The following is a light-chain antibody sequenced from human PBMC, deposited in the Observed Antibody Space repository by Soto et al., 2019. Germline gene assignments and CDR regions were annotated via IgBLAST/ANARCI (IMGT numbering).Light chain of an antibody. CDR1: SGHSTYA. J-gene: IGLJ2*01. CDR3: QTWGTAIHDVV. Sequence: QLVLTQSPSASASLGASVKLTCTLSSGHSTYAIAWRQQQPEKGPRYLMKLNSDGSHSKGDGIPDRFSGSSSGAERHLTISSLQSEDEADYYCQTWGTAIHDVVFGGGTKLTVL. CDR2: LNSDGSH. V-gene: IGLV4-69*01.